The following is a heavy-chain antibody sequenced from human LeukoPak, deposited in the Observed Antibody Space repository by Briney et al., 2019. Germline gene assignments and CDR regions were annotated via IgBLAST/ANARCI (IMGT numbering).Heavy chain of an antibody. Sequence: SETLSLTCAVSGGPIISTNYYWGWIRQPPGKGLEWIGVIYHGGNTYFSPALKSRVTTSIDTSKSQFSLTLTSVTAADTAVYYCARDPPPLAAAGNGDYWGQGTLVTVSS. CDR1: GGPIISTNYY. V-gene: IGHV4-39*07. CDR2: IYHGGNT. J-gene: IGHJ4*02. D-gene: IGHD6-13*01. CDR3: ARDPPPLAAAGNGDY.